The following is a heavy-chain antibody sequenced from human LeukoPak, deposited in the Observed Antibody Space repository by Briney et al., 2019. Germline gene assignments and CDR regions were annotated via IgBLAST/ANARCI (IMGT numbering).Heavy chain of an antibody. CDR2: IKEDGRET. CDR1: GFTSGDYW. CDR3: ARDRGAYLFGSHSS. Sequence: GGSLGLSCAASGFTSGDYWMSWVRQAPGKGLEWVANIKEDGRETHYVDSVKGRFTISRDNAKSSLYLQLNSLGVEDTAVYYCARDRGAYLFGSHSSWGQGTLVTVSS. D-gene: IGHD5-18*01. V-gene: IGHV3-7*01. J-gene: IGHJ4*02.